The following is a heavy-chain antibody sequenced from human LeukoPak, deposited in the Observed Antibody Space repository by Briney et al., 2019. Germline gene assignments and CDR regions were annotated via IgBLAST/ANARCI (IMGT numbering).Heavy chain of an antibody. Sequence: GGSLRLSCAASGFTFHTYAMHWVRQAPGKGLEWMALISYDGSNIQYADSVKGRFTISRDNSKNTLYLQMNSLRDEDTAVYYCARDLPPNDYWGQGTLVTVSS. CDR3: ARDLPPNDY. J-gene: IGHJ4*02. CDR2: ISYDGSNI. V-gene: IGHV3-30*01. CDR1: GFTFHTYA.